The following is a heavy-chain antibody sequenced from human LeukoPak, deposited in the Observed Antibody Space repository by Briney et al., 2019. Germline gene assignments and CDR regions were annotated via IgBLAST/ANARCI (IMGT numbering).Heavy chain of an antibody. CDR2: INRDNGGT. J-gene: IGHJ4*01. CDR3: ARLYSNPAY. CDR1: GYTFTGYY. V-gene: IGHV1-2*02. Sequence: VASVKVSCKASGYTFTGYYMHWVGQAPGQGLKGMGWINRDNGGTNYPPKFQGRVTMTRDTSISPAYMELRRLRSDPTAVYYCARLYSNPAYSGPGTLVTVSS. D-gene: IGHD4-11*01.